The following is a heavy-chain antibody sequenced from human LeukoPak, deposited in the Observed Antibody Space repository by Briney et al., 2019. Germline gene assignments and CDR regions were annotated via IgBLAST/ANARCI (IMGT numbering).Heavy chain of an antibody. CDR2: INHSGST. J-gene: IGHJ4*02. CDR1: GGSFSGYY. D-gene: IGHD3-16*01. V-gene: IGHV4-34*01. Sequence: SETLSLTCAVYGGSFSGYYWSWIRQPPGKGLEWIGEINHSGSTNYNPSLKSRVTISVDTSKNQFSLKLSSVTAADTAVYYCATPREGVRRLDYWGQGTLVTVSS. CDR3: ATPREGVRRLDY.